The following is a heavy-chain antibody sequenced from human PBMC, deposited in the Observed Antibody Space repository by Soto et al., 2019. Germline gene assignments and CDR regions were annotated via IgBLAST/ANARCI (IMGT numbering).Heavy chain of an antibody. D-gene: IGHD6-19*01. CDR2: VNHSGST. CDR3: ARRYSSGFDY. CDR1: GFTFSSYA. V-gene: IGHV4-34*01. Sequence: PGGSLRLSCAASGFTFSSYAMSWVRQAPGKGLEWIGDVNHSGSTNYNPSLKSRVIISVDTSKNQFSLKLSSVTAADTDVYYCARRYSSGFDYWGQGTLVTVSS. J-gene: IGHJ4*02.